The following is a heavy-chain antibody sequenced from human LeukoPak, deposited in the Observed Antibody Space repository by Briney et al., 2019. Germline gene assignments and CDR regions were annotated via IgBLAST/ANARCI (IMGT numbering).Heavy chain of an antibody. D-gene: IGHD6-19*01. CDR1: GFTFDDYA. CDR3: ARDARDSSGWYKNWFDP. CDR2: ISWNSGSI. J-gene: IGHJ5*02. V-gene: IGHV3-9*01. Sequence: PGGSLRLSCAASGFTFDDYAMHWVRQAPGKGLEWVSGISWNSGSIGYADSVKGRFTISRDNAKNSLYLQMNSLRAEDTAVYYCARDARDSSGWYKNWFDPWGQGTLVTVSS.